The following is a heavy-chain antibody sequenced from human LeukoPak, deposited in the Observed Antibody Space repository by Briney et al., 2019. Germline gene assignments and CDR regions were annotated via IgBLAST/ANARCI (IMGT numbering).Heavy chain of an antibody. Sequence: PGGSLRLSCAASGFVFRNYAMHWVRQAPGKGLEWVAVISYDGSKIYYADSVKGRFTISRDNSKNTLYLQVNSLRAEDTAIYYCARNDHGDYQFDYWGQGTRVTVSS. V-gene: IGHV3-30-3*01. J-gene: IGHJ4*02. CDR3: ARNDHGDYQFDY. CDR1: GFVFRNYA. CDR2: ISYDGSKI. D-gene: IGHD4-17*01.